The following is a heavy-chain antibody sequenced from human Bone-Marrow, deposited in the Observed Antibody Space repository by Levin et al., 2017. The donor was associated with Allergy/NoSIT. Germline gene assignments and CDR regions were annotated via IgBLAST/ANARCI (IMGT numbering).Heavy chain of an antibody. CDR2: ISWNSGSI. CDR1: GFTFDDYA. J-gene: IGHJ6*02. D-gene: IGHD6-13*01. CDR3: AGQLVQNSGRDYYGMDV. Sequence: PGGSLRLSCAASGFTFDDYAMHWVRQAPGKGLEWVSGISWNSGSIGYADSVKGRFTISRDNAKNSLYLQMNSLRAEDTALYYCAGQLVQNSGRDYYGMDVWGQGTTVTVSS. V-gene: IGHV3-9*01.